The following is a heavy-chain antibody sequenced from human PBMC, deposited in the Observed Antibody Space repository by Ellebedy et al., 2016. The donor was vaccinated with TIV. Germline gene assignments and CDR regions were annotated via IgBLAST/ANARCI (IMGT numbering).Heavy chain of an antibody. Sequence: SVKVSXKASGGTFRSYVFSWVRQAPGQGLEWMGRIIPILGTPNYAQKFQGRVTITADESTSTAYMELSSLRSEDTAVYYCARDRGSSGTYCPRLGYYYYMDVWGKGTTVTVSS. J-gene: IGHJ6*03. D-gene: IGHD1-26*01. CDR2: IIPILGTP. CDR1: GGTFRSYV. CDR3: ARDRGSSGTYCPRLGYYYYMDV. V-gene: IGHV1-69*11.